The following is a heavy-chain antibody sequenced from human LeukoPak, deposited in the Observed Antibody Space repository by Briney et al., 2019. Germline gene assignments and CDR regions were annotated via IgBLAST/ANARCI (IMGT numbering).Heavy chain of an antibody. V-gene: IGHV3-30*04. Sequence: GRSLRLSCAASGFTFSSYAMHWVRQAPGKGLEWVAVISYDGSNKFYADSVKGRFTISRDNSKNTLYLQMNSLRAEDTAIYYCAKNGPNYYDNSGYDYWGQGTLVTVSS. D-gene: IGHD3-22*01. CDR3: AKNGPNYYDNSGYDY. J-gene: IGHJ4*02. CDR2: ISYDGSNK. CDR1: GFTFSSYA.